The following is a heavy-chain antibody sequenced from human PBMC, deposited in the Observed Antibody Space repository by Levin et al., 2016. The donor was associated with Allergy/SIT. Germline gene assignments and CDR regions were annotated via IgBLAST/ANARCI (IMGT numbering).Heavy chain of an antibody. CDR1: GYTFSDYW. J-gene: IGHJ4*02. CDR3: ARGGYYDAPFKY. CDR2: IYPDDSDT. Sequence: GESLKISCKVFGYTFSDYWIGWVRQMPGKGLELMGIIYPDDSDTTYGPSFEGQVAISADKATSTTYLRWGSLEASDTAMYYCARGGYYDAPFKYWGQGTLVTVSS. D-gene: IGHD3-22*01. V-gene: IGHV5-51*01.